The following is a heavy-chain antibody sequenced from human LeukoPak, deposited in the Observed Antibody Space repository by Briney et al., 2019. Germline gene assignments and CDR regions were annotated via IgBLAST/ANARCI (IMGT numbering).Heavy chain of an antibody. D-gene: IGHD4-17*01. J-gene: IGHJ3*02. V-gene: IGHV3-53*01. CDR2: IYSGGST. Sequence: HPGGSLRLSCAVSGFIVSSDYMSWVRQAPGKGLEWVSTIYSGGSTYYADSVKGRFTISRDNSKNTLYLQMNSLRAEDTAVYYCARENYGDYSWLSLGSSAFDIWGQGTMVTVSS. CDR3: ARENYGDYSWLSLGSSAFDI. CDR1: GFIVSSDY.